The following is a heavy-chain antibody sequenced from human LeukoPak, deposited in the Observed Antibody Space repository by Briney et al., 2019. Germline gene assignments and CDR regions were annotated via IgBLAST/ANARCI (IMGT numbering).Heavy chain of an antibody. Sequence: GGSLRLSCAASGFSFSTCGINWVRQAPGKGLEWVAFIRYDGSNKYYVDSVKGRFTISRDNSKKTVYLQMNSLRAEDTAVYYCAGHWASMNLGIDFWGQGTLVTVSP. CDR1: GFSFSTCG. CDR2: IRYDGSNK. J-gene: IGHJ4*02. D-gene: IGHD7-27*01. CDR3: AGHWASMNLGIDF. V-gene: IGHV3-30*02.